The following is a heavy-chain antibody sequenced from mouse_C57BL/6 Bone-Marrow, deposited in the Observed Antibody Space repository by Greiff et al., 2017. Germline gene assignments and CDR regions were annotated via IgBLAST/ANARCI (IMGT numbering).Heavy chain of an antibody. Sequence: VQLQQSGAELVMPGASVKLSCKASGYTFTSYWMHWVKQRPGQGLEWIGEIDPSDSYTNYNQKFKGKSTLTVDKSSSTAYMQLSSLTSEDSAVYYWARTPFYDYDWYYAMDYWGQGNSVTVSS. CDR2: IDPSDSYT. CDR3: ARTPFYDYDWYYAMDY. CDR1: GYTFTSYW. V-gene: IGHV1-69*01. D-gene: IGHD2-4*01. J-gene: IGHJ4*01.